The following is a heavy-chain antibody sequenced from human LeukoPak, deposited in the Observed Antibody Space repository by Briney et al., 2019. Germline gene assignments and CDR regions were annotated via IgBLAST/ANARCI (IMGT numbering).Heavy chain of an antibody. D-gene: IGHD1-26*01. CDR1: GFTLSNYA. V-gene: IGHV3-30-3*01. CDR2: ISYDGSNK. J-gene: IGHJ4*02. CDR3: ARGGRRSYERYFDY. Sequence: GGSLRLSCAASGFTLSNYAMHWVRQAPGKGLEWVAVISYDGSNKYYADSVKGRFTISRDNSKNTLYLQMNSLRAEDTAVYYCARGGRRSYERYFDYWGQGTLVTVSS.